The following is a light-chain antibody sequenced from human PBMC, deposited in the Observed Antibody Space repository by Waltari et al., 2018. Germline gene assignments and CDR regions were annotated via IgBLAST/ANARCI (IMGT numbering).Light chain of an antibody. J-gene: IGLJ2*01. Sequence: QSALTQPPSASGSPGPSITISCPAPGRARGFTSVSWYQQHPGRAPKIIIYAVSKRPSGVPDRFSGSRSGTTASLTVSGLQVEDEAHYYCSLSGGIYNFVVFGGGTKLTVL. CDR2: AVS. CDR3: SLSGGIYNFVV. V-gene: IGLV2-8*01. CDR1: GRARGFTS.